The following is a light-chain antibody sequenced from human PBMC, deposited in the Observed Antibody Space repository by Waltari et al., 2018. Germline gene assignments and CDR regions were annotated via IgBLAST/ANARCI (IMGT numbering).Light chain of an antibody. CDR3: QQRSNSYT. V-gene: IGKV3-11*01. J-gene: IGKJ2*01. CDR1: QSVSSY. CDR2: DAS. Sequence: EIVLTQSPATLSLSPGERATLSCRASQSVSSYLAWYQQKPGQAPRLLIYDASNRATGIHARFSCSGSGTDFTLTISSLEPEDFAVYYCQQRSNSYTFGQGTKLEIK.